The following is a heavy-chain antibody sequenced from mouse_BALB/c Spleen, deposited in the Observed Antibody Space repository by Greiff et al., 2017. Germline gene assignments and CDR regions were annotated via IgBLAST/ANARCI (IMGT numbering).Heavy chain of an antibody. CDR3: ARSGPHAMDY. D-gene: IGHD3-1*01. CDR2: ISSGSSTI. J-gene: IGHJ4*01. CDR1: GFTFSSFG. V-gene: IGHV5-17*02. Sequence: EVKVVESGGGLVQPGGSRKLSCAASGFTFSSFGIHWVRQAPEKGLEWVAYISSGSSTIYYADTVKGRFTISRDNPKNTLCRPMTSLRSEDTAMYYGARSGPHAMDYWGQGTSVTVSA.